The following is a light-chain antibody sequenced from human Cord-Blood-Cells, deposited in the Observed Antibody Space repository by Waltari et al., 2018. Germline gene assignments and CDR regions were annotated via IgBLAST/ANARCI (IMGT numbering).Light chain of an antibody. V-gene: IGLV3-25*03. CDR3: QSADSSGTYHV. CDR2: KDS. Sequence: SYELTQPPSVSVSPGQTARITCSGDALPKQYAYWYQQKPGQAPVLVIYKDSERPSGIPERFSGSSSGTTVTLTISGVQAEDEADYYCQSADSSGTYHVFGTATKVTVL. CDR1: ALPKQY. J-gene: IGLJ1*01.